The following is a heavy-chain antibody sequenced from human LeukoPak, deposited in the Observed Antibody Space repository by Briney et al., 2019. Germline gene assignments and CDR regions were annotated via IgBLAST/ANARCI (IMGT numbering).Heavy chain of an antibody. CDR1: GGSFSDYY. Sequence: SETLSLTCAVYGGSFSDYYWSWIRQPPGKGLEWIGEINHSGSTNYNPSLKGRVTISVDTSKNQFSLKLSSVTAADTAVYYCARGKWLDNYWGQGTLVTVSS. CDR3: ARGKWLDNY. CDR2: INHSGST. V-gene: IGHV4-34*01. J-gene: IGHJ4*02. D-gene: IGHD6-19*01.